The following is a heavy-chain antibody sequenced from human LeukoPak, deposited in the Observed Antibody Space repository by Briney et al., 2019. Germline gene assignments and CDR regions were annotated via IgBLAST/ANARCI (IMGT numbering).Heavy chain of an antibody. CDR3: ARGLYSSSVYYYYYGMDV. CDR2: IWYDGSNK. Sequence: GRSLRLSCAASGFTFSSYGMHWVRQAPGKGLEWVAVIWYDGSNKYYADSVKGRFTISRDNSKNTLYLQMNSLRAEDTAVYYCARGLYSSSVYYYYYGMDVWGQGTTVTVSS. J-gene: IGHJ6*02. D-gene: IGHD6-13*01. V-gene: IGHV3-33*01. CDR1: GFTFSSYG.